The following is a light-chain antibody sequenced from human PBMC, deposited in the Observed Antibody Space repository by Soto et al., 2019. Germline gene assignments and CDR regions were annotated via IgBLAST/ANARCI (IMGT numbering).Light chain of an antibody. V-gene: IGKV3-11*01. J-gene: IGKJ2*02. CDR2: DAS. CDR3: QQYNIWPGWT. CDR1: QSVSSY. Sequence: EIVLTQSPATLSLSPGERATLSCRASQSVSSYLAWYQQKPGQAPRLLIYDASNRATGIPARFSGSGSGTDFTLTISSLEPEDSVVYYCQQYNIWPGWTFGQGTKLEVK.